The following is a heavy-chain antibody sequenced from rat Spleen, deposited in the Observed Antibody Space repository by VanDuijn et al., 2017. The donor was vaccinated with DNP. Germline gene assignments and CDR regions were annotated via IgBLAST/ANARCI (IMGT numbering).Heavy chain of an antibody. Sequence: EVQLVESGGGPVQPGRSLKLSCVASGFIFSNYWMTWIRQAPGKGLEWVASISYDGSTTYYRDSVKGRFTISRDDAKTTLYLQMNSLRSEDTATYYCVRLAYYEGSYPNWFAYWGQGTLVTVSS. CDR2: ISYDGSTT. J-gene: IGHJ3*01. CDR1: GFIFSNYW. V-gene: IGHV5-31*01. CDR3: VRLAYYEGSYPNWFAY. D-gene: IGHD1-12*03.